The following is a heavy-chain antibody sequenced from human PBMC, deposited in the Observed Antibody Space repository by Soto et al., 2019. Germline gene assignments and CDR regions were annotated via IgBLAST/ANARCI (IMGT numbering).Heavy chain of an antibody. Sequence: QVQLVQSGAEVKKPGSSVKVSCKASGGTFGSYAISCVRQAPGQGLEWMGGIIPIPGTANYAQKFKGRVTIAAEESTSTVYVSLSSLRSEDTAVYYCARTQGSSTSLEIYYYYYYGMDVWCQGNTVTVSS. CDR3: ARTQGSSTSLEIYYYYYYGMDV. D-gene: IGHD2-2*01. V-gene: IGHV1-69*01. CDR1: GGTFGSYA. CDR2: IIPIPGTA. J-gene: IGHJ6*02.